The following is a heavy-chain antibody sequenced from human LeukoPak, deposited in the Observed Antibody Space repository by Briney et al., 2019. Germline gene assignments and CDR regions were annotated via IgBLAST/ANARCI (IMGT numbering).Heavy chain of an antibody. CDR3: ARDMDTAMGGLDY. CDR1: GGTFSSYA. J-gene: IGHJ4*02. CDR2: IIPIFGTA. Sequence: ASVKVSCKASGGTFSSYAISWVRQAPGQGLEWMGGIIPIFGTANYAQTFQGRVTITADKSTSTAYMELSSLRSEDTAVYYCARDMDTAMGGLDYWGQGTLVTVSS. V-gene: IGHV1-69*06. D-gene: IGHD5-18*01.